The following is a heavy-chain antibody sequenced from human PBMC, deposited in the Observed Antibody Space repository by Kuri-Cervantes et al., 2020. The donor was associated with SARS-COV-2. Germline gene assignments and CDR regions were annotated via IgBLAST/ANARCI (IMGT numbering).Heavy chain of an antibody. J-gene: IGHJ6*02. Sequence: SETLSLTCAVYGGSFSGYYWSWIRQPPGKGLGWIGEINHSGSTNYNPSLKSRVTISVDTSKNQFPLKLSSVTAADTAVYYCARGVGAAVAGTLITIYYYYGMDVWGQGTTVTVSS. D-gene: IGHD6-19*01. CDR1: GGSFSGYY. V-gene: IGHV4-34*01. CDR3: ARGVGAAVAGTLITIYYYYGMDV. CDR2: INHSGST.